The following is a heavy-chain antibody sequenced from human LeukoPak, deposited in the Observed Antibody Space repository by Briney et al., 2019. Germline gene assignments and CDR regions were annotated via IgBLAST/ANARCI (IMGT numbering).Heavy chain of an antibody. CDR3: ARVSLERIPQYNWNDDYYYYYMDV. J-gene: IGHJ6*03. V-gene: IGHV1-69*06. D-gene: IGHD1-20*01. Sequence: ASVKVSCKASGGTFSSYAISWVRQAPGQGLEWMGGIIPTFGTANYAQKFQGRVTITADKSTSTAYMELSSLRSEDTAVYYCARVSLERIPQYNWNDDYYYYYMDVWGKGTTVTVSS. CDR1: GGTFSSYA. CDR2: IIPTFGTA.